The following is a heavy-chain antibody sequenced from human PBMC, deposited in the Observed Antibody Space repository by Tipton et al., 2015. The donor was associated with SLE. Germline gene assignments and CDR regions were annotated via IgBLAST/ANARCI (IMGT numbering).Heavy chain of an antibody. V-gene: IGHV1-69*01. Sequence: QLVQSGAEVKKPGSSVKVSCKASGGTFSSYAITWVRQAPGQGPEWMGGIVPIFGTANYAQSFQGRVTITADESTSTAYMELSSLRSEDTAVYYCARKRKVAAAGTGFWFDPWGQGTLVTVSS. D-gene: IGHD6-13*01. CDR1: GGTFSSYA. CDR2: IVPIFGTA. J-gene: IGHJ5*02. CDR3: ARKRKVAAAGTGFWFDP.